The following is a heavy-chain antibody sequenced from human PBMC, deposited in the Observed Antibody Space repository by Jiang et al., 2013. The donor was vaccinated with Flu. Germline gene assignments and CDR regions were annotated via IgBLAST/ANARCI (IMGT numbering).Heavy chain of an antibody. J-gene: IGHJ4*02. Sequence: GGGLVQPGGSLRLSCVASGFTFDNYWMSWVRQAPGKGLEWVAGIKPDGSDPYYVDSVKGRFTFSRDNPKNSLFLQMDSLRVEDTAVYYCARPGCGGGSCFTYWGRGAQVIVSS. V-gene: IGHV3-7*03. D-gene: IGHD2-21*01. CDR1: GFTFDNYW. CDR3: ARPGCGGGSCFTY. CDR2: IKPDGSDP.